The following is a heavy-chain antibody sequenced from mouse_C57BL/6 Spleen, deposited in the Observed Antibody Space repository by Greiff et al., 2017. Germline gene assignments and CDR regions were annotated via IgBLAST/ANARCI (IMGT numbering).Heavy chain of an antibody. Sequence: VQLQQSGAELVKPGASVKLSCKASGYTFTSYWMHWVKQRPGQGLEWIGMIHPNSGSTNYNEKFKSKATLTVDRSSSTAYMQLSSLTSEDSAVYYCARIRGREGMEYFDYWGQGTTLTVSS. J-gene: IGHJ2*01. V-gene: IGHV1-64*01. CDR3: ARIRGREGMEYFDY. D-gene: IGHD2-10*02. CDR1: GYTFTSYW. CDR2: IHPNSGST.